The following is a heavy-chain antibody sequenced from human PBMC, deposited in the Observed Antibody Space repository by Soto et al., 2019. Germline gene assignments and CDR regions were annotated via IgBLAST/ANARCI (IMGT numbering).Heavy chain of an antibody. CDR3: TTTQPTRGPYYMDV. D-gene: IGHD3-10*01. J-gene: IGHJ6*03. CDR1: GFTFSGSA. V-gene: IGHV3-73*01. Sequence: GGSLRLACAASGFTFSGSAMHWVRQASGKGLEWVGRIRSKANSYATAYAASVKGRFTISRDDSKNTAYLQMNSLKTEDTAVYYCTTTQPTRGPYYMDVWGKGTTVTVSS. CDR2: IRSKANSYAT.